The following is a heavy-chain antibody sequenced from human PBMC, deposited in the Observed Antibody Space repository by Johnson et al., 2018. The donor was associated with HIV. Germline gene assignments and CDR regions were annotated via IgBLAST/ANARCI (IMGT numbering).Heavy chain of an antibody. J-gene: IGHJ3*02. CDR1: GFTFSDYY. CDR3: AKGGGSGWSDAFDI. CDR2: ISGSGGST. V-gene: IGHV3-23*04. Sequence: EVQLVESGGGVVRPGGSLRLSCAASGFTFSDYYMSWIRQAPGKGLEWVSAISGSGGSTYSADSVKGRFTISRDNSENTLYLQMNSLRAEDTAVYYCAKGGGSGWSDAFDIWGQGTMVTVSS. D-gene: IGHD6-19*01.